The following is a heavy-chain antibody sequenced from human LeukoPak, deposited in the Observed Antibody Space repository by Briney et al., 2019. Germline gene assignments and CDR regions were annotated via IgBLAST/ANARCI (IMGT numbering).Heavy chain of an antibody. J-gene: IGHJ4*02. V-gene: IGHV1-18*01. CDR1: GYTFTSYG. CDR3: ARAQLYCSGGSCYHLYYFDY. Sequence: GASVKVSCKASGYTFTSYGISWVRQAPGQGLEWMGWISAYNGNTNYAQKLQGRVTMTTDTSTSTAYMELRSLRSDDTAVYYCARAQLYCSGGSCYHLYYFDYWGQGTLVTVSS. CDR2: ISAYNGNT. D-gene: IGHD2-15*01.